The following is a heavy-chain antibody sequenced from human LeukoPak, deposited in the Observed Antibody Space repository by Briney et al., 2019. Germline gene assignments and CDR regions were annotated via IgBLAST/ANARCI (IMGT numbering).Heavy chain of an antibody. CDR2: ISGSGGST. V-gene: IGHV3-23*01. CDR3: AKRGVVIRVILVGFHKEAYYFDS. CDR1: GITLSNYG. D-gene: IGHD3-22*01. Sequence: PGGSLRLSCAVSGITLSNYGMSWVRQAPGKGLEWVAGISGSGGSTNYADSVKGRFTISRDNRKNTLYLQMNSLRVEDTAVYFCAKRGVVIRVILVGFHKEAYYFDSWGQGGQVTVSS. J-gene: IGHJ4*02.